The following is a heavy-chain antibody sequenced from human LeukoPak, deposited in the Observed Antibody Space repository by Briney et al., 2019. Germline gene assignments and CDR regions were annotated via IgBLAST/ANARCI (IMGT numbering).Heavy chain of an antibody. D-gene: IGHD2-15*01. V-gene: IGHV1-18*01. CDR3: ATHPVYSGGTLDAFDI. CDR2: ISAYNGNT. J-gene: IGHJ3*02. Sequence: ASVKVSCKASGYTFTSYGISWVRQAPGQGLEWMGWISAYNGNTNYAQKFQGRVTMTEDTSTDTAYMELSSLRSEDTAVYYCATHPVYSGGTLDAFDIWGQGTMVTVSS. CDR1: GYTFTSYG.